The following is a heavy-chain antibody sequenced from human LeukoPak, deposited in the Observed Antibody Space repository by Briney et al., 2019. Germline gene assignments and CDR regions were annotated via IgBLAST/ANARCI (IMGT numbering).Heavy chain of an antibody. D-gene: IGHD5-12*01. V-gene: IGHV4-30-2*01. J-gene: IGHJ4*02. CDR1: GGSLSRGGYS. CDR2: IYHSGST. Sequence: SQTLSLTRAVSGGSLSRGGYSGSWPRHPPGRGLEWLGYIYHSGSTYYNPSLKSRVTISVDRSKNQFSLKLSSVTAADTAVYYCARAIKFGKELDYWGQGTLVTVSS. CDR3: ARAIKFGKELDY.